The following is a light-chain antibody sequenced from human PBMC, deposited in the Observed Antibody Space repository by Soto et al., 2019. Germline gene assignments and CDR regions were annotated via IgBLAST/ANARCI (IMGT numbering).Light chain of an antibody. CDR2: AAS. J-gene: IGKJ1*01. Sequence: IQMTQSPSSLSASVGDRVTITCRASQSISSYLNWYQQKPGKAPKLLIYAASSLQSGVPSRFSGSGSGTDFTLTISSLQPEDFATYYCQQSYSTLWTCGQGTKVEIK. V-gene: IGKV1-39*01. CDR1: QSISSY. CDR3: QQSYSTLWT.